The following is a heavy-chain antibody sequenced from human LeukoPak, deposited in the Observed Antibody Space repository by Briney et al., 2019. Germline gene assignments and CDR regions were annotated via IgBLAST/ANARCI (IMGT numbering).Heavy chain of an antibody. CDR1: GFTFSSYG. V-gene: IGHV3-33*01. CDR2: IWYDGSNK. J-gene: IGHJ2*01. Sequence: GGSLRLSCAASGFTFSSYGMQWVRQAPGKGLEWVAVIWYDGSNKYYADSVEGRFTISRDNSKSTLYLEMNSLRVEDTAVYYCARPGGDGGNAYWYFDLWGRGTLVTVSS. CDR3: ARPGGDGGNAYWYFDL. D-gene: IGHD4-23*01.